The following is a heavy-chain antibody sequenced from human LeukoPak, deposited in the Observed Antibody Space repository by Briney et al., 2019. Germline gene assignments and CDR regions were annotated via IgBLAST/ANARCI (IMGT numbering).Heavy chain of an antibody. Sequence: GGSLRLSCAASAFTFSSYGMHWVRQAPGKGLEWVAFIRYDGSNKYYADSVKGRFTISRDNSKNTLYLQMNSLRSEDTAVYYCARDNSVGDSAWWFDPWGQGTLVTVSS. J-gene: IGHJ5*02. CDR3: ARDNSVGDSAWWFDP. D-gene: IGHD5-12*01. V-gene: IGHV3-30*02. CDR1: AFTFSSYG. CDR2: IRYDGSNK.